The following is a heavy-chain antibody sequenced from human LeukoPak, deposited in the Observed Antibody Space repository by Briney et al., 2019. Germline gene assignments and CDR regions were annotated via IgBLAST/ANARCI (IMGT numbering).Heavy chain of an antibody. CDR2: IRYDGSNK. Sequence: HPGGSLRLSCAASGFTFSSYGMHWVRQAPGKGLEWVAFIRYDGSNKYYADSVKGRFTISRDNSKNTLYLQMNSLRAEDTAVYYCAKDVTDYGDYVRWFDPWGQGTLVTVSS. CDR3: AKDVTDYGDYVRWFDP. D-gene: IGHD4-17*01. J-gene: IGHJ5*02. V-gene: IGHV3-30*02. CDR1: GFTFSSYG.